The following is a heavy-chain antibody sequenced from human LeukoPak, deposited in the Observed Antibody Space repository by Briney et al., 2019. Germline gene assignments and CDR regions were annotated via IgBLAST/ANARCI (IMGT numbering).Heavy chain of an antibody. CDR1: GYSFTSYD. J-gene: IGHJ4*02. CDR2: VNPESGNT. D-gene: IGHD2-15*01. CDR3: AREGYCSGGSCHYYFDY. V-gene: IGHV1-8*01. Sequence: ASVKVSCKASGYSFTSYDINWVRQAPGQGLEWMGWVNPESGNTGYTQKFQGRVTMTWNTSISTASMELSSLRSGDTAIYYCAREGYCSGGSCHYYFDYWGQGTLLSVSS.